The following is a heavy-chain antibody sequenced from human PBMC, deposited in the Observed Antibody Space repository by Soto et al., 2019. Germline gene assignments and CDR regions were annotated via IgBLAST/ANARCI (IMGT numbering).Heavy chain of an antibody. CDR2: VYYSGTT. V-gene: IGHV4-30-4*01. J-gene: IGHJ4*02. CDR3: VTVNLVGAAYYFDY. D-gene: IGHD1-26*01. Sequence: SETLSLTCTVSGGSIRNGDYYWGWIRQPPGKGLEWIGYVYYSGTTYSHPSLNSRVSISVDTSENQFSLRLTSVTAADAAVYYCVTVNLVGAAYYFDYWGPGTLVTVSS. CDR1: GGSIRNGDYY.